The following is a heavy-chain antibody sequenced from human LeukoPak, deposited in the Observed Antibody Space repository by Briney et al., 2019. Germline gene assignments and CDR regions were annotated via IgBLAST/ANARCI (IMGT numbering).Heavy chain of an antibody. D-gene: IGHD3-22*01. CDR2: IWYDGSNK. CDR1: GFTFSSYG. J-gene: IGHJ5*02. V-gene: IGHV3-33*01. CDR3: ARDEYPQYYYDSSGYPGWFDP. Sequence: GGSLRLSCAASGFTFSSYGMHWVRQAPGKGLEWVAVIWYDGSNKYYADSVKGRFTISRDNSKNTLCLQMNSLRAEDTAVYYCARDEYPQYYYDSSGYPGWFDPWGQGTLVTVSS.